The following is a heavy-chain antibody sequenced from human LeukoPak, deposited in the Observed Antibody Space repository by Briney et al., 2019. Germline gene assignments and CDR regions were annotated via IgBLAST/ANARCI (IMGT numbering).Heavy chain of an antibody. CDR3: AGSIAVAGTIDY. CDR2: IWYDGSNK. J-gene: IGHJ4*02. V-gene: IGHV3-33*01. CDR1: GFTFSSYG. Sequence: PGGSLRPSCAASGFTFSSYGMHWVRQAPGKALEWVAVIWYDGSNKYYADSVKGRFTISRDNSKNTLYLQMNSLRAEDTAVYYCAGSIAVAGTIDYWGQGTLVAVSS. D-gene: IGHD6-19*01.